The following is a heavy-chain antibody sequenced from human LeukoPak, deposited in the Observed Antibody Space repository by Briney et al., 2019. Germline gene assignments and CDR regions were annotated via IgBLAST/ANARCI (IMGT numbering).Heavy chain of an antibody. Sequence: SQTLSLTCAISGDSVSSNSATWDWIRQSPSRGLEWLGRTYYRSKWYNDYAVSVKSRVTNNPDTSKNQFSLQLNSVTPEDTAVYYCAREGSDGYLFDYWGQGSLVIVSS. CDR2: TYYRSKWYN. J-gene: IGHJ4*02. CDR1: GDSVSSNSAT. CDR3: AREGSDGYLFDY. D-gene: IGHD3-22*01. V-gene: IGHV6-1*01.